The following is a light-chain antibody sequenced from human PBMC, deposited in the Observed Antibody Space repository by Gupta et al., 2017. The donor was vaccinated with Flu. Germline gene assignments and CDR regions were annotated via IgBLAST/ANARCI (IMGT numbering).Light chain of an antibody. CDR2: DDS. CDR3: QVWDSSSDHYV. Sequence: SYVLTQPPSVSVAPGQTASISCGGNNIGSKSVHWYQQKPGQAPILVVYDDSDRPSGIPERFSGSNSGNTATLTVSRVDAGDEADYYCQVWDSSSDHYVFGTGTKVTVL. V-gene: IGLV3-21*02. J-gene: IGLJ1*01. CDR1: NIGSKS.